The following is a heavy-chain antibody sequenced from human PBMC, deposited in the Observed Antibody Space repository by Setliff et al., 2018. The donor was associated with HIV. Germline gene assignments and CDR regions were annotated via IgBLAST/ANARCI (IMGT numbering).Heavy chain of an antibody. CDR1: GGSISGHY. J-gene: IGHJ5*02. CDR2: IYYTGST. V-gene: IGHV4-59*04. Sequence: ETLSLTCTVSGGSISGHYWSWIRQPPGRGLEWIGRIYYTGSTYDNPSLKSRVTMSVDTSKNQFSLKLSSVTAADTAVYYCARRGGSTWTGWFDPWGQGTLVTVSS. D-gene: IGHD6-13*01. CDR3: ARRGGSTWTGWFDP.